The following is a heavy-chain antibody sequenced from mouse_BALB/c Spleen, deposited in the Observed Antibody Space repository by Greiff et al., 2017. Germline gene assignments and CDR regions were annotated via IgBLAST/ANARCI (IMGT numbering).Heavy chain of an antibody. J-gene: IGHJ2*01. CDR2: INPSTGYT. D-gene: IGHD2-4*01. CDR3: ARRGITTGDFDY. Sequence: VQLQQSGAELAKPGASVKMSCKASGYTFTSYWMHWVKQRPGQGLEWIGYINPSTGYTDYNQKFKDKATLTADKSSSTAYMQLSSLTSEDSAVYYCARRGITTGDFDYWGQGTTLTVSS. CDR1: GYTFTSYW. V-gene: IGHV1-7*01.